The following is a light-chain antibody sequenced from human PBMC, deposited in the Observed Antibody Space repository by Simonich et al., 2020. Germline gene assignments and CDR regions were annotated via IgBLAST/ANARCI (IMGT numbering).Light chain of an antibody. CDR3: GTWDSSLSAGV. V-gene: IGLV2-14*02. CDR2: EVS. J-gene: IGLJ3*02. CDR1: SSDVGSYNL. Sequence: QSALTQPASVSGSPGQSFTISCTGTSSDVGSYNLVSWYQQHPGKAPKLMIYEVSKRPSGVPERFSGSKSGNTASLGITGLQTGDEADYYCGTWDSSLSAGVFGGGTKLTVL.